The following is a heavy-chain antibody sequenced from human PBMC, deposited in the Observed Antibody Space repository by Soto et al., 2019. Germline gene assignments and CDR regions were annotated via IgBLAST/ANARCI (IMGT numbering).Heavy chain of an antibody. Sequence: QSGGSLRLSCAASGFTFSSYAMSWVRQAPGKGLEWVSAISGSGGSTYYADSVKGRFTISRDNSKNTLYLQMNSLRAEDTAVYYCAKGDPGTTGQLYYFDYWGQGTLVTVSA. CDR3: AKGDPGTTGQLYYFDY. CDR1: GFTFSSYA. CDR2: ISGSGGST. V-gene: IGHV3-23*01. D-gene: IGHD1-7*01. J-gene: IGHJ4*02.